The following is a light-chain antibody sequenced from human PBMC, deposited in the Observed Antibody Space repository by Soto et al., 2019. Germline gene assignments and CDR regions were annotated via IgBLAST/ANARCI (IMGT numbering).Light chain of an antibody. J-gene: IGKJ4*01. Sequence: DIQMTQSPSSLSASVGDRVTITCRASQSISRHLNWYQQKPGKAPNLLIYGASSLQSGVPSRISGSGSGTDFTLSISSLQSEDFATYYCQQSYSAPLTFGGGTKVDIK. CDR2: GAS. V-gene: IGKV1-39*01. CDR1: QSISRH. CDR3: QQSYSAPLT.